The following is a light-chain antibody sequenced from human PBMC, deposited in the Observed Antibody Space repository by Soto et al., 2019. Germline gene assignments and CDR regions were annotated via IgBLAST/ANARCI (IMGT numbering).Light chain of an antibody. V-gene: IGLV1-40*01. J-gene: IGLJ1*01. CDR1: SSNIGAGYD. Sequence: QSVLTQPPSVSGAPGQGVTISCTGSSSNIGAGYDVHWYQQLPGTAPKLLIYGNSNRPSGVPDRFSGSKSGTSASLAITGLQAEDEADYYCQSYDSSLSGSRVFGTGTKFTVL. CDR3: QSYDSSLSGSRV. CDR2: GNS.